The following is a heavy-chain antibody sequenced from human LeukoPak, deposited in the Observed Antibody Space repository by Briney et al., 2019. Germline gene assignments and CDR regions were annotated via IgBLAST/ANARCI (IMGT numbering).Heavy chain of an antibody. J-gene: IGHJ4*02. CDR1: GGSISNYY. CDR3: ARLQGRGDNYLDY. D-gene: IGHD7-27*01. V-gene: IGHV4-59*08. Sequence: SETLSLTCTVSGGSISNYYWSWIRQPPGKRLEWTAYVSYSGSSSSNPSLESRVTISVDMSKNQFSLRLSSVTASDTAVYYCARLQGRGDNYLDYWGQGTQVTVSS. CDR2: VSYSGSS.